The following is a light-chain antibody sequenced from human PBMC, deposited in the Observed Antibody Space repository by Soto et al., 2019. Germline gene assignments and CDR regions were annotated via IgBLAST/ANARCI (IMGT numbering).Light chain of an antibody. J-gene: IGLJ1*01. CDR1: SSDVGGYNY. V-gene: IGLV2-14*01. CDR2: DVS. CDR3: SSYTSSSTLVV. Sequence: QSVLAQPASVSGSPGQSITISCTGTSSDVGGYNYVSWYQQHPGKAPKLMIYDVSNRPSGVSNRFSGSKSGNTASLTISGLQAEDDSDYYSSSYTSSSTLVVFGTGTKVTVL.